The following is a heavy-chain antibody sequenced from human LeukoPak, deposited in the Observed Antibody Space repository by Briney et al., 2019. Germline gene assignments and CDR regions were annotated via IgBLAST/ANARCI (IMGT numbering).Heavy chain of an antibody. Sequence: SETLSLTCTVSGGSISSYYWSWIRQPPGKGLEWIGYIYYSGSTNYNPSLKSRVTISVDTSKNQFSLKLGSVTAADTAVYYCARSPAYSSGFDYWGQGTLVTVSS. D-gene: IGHD6-19*01. J-gene: IGHJ4*02. CDR1: GGSISSYY. V-gene: IGHV4-59*01. CDR3: ARSPAYSSGFDY. CDR2: IYYSGST.